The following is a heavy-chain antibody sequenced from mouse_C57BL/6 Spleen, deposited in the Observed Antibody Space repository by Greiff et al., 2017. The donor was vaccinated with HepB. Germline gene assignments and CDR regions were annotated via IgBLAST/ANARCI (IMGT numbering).Heavy chain of an antibody. CDR1: GYTFTEYT. CDR2: FYPGSGSI. CDR3: ARHANDYEGAYAMDY. D-gene: IGHD2-4*01. V-gene: IGHV1-62-2*01. Sequence: VKLMESGAELVKPGASVKLSCKASGYTFTEYTIHWVKQRSGQGLEWIGWFYPGSGSIKYNEKFKDKATLTADKSSSTVYMELSRLTSEDSPVYFCARHANDYEGAYAMDYWGQGTSVTVSS. J-gene: IGHJ4*01.